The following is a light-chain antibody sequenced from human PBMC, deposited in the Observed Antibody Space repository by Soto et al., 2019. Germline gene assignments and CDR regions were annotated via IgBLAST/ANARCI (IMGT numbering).Light chain of an antibody. CDR3: SSYRSNSRVV. Sequence: QSALTQPASVSGSPGQSITISCTGTSSDVGGYNYVSWYQQHPVKAPKLMIYEVSNRPSGVSNRFSGSKSGDTASLTISGLQAEDEAGYYCSSYRSNSRVVFGGGTKLTVL. V-gene: IGLV2-14*01. CDR1: SSDVGGYNY. J-gene: IGLJ2*01. CDR2: EVS.